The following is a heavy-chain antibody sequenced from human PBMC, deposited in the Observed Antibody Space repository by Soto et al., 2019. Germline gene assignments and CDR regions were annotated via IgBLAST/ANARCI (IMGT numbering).Heavy chain of an antibody. CDR2: IYPGDSDT. Sequence: GESLELSCNGSGYSFTIYWIGWVRQMPGKGLEWMGIIYPGDSDTRYSPSFQGQVTISADKSISTAYLQMNNLRAEDTAVYYCARENSVQAWLHHFDHWGLGNLVTVSS. CDR1: GYSFTIYW. J-gene: IGHJ4*02. V-gene: IGHV5-51*01. CDR3: ARENSVQAWLHHFDH. D-gene: IGHD5-18*01.